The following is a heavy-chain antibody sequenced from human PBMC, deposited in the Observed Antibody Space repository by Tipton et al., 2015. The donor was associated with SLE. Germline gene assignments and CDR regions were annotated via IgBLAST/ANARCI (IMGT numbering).Heavy chain of an antibody. J-gene: IGHJ3*02. CDR1: GDSISSSSYY. D-gene: IGHD3-22*01. V-gene: IGHV4-39*07. Sequence: TLSLTCTVSGDSISSSSYYWGWIRQPPGKGLEWIGSIYYSGITYYNPSLKSRVTISVDTSKNQFSLNLSSVTAADTAVYYCARVVVVISDAFDIWGQGTMVTVSS. CDR2: IYYSGIT. CDR3: ARVVVVISDAFDI.